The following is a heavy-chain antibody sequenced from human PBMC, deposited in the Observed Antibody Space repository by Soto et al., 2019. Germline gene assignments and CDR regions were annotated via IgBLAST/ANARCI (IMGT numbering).Heavy chain of an antibody. V-gene: IGHV1-18*01. J-gene: IGHJ4*02. CDR1: GYSFVSYG. CDR2: ISGYNGNT. Sequence: QVQLVQSGAEVKKPGASVKVPCKTSGYSFVSYGISWVRQAPGQGLEWKGWISGYNGNTNYAQKFQGRVTMTTDTSTSTAYMELRSLKSDDTAVYYCARGSRDGTYIDYWGQGSLVTVSS. CDR3: ARGSRDGTYIDY.